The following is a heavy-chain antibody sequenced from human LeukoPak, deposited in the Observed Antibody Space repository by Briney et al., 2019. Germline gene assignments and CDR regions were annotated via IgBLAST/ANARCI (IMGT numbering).Heavy chain of an antibody. Sequence: GGSLRLSCAASGFTFSSYAMSWVRQAPGKGLEWVSAISGSGGKTYYADSVKGRFTISRDNAKNSLYLQMNSLRAEDTAVYYCARDIRFTVGYCCSTSCYTGGDYFDYWGQGTLVTVSS. D-gene: IGHD2-2*02. CDR3: ARDIRFTVGYCCSTSCYTGGDYFDY. J-gene: IGHJ4*02. CDR2: ISGSGGKT. V-gene: IGHV3-23*01. CDR1: GFTFSSYA.